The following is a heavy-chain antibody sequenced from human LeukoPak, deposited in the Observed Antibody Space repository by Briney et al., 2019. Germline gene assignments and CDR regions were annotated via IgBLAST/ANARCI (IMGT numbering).Heavy chain of an antibody. J-gene: IGHJ5*02. V-gene: IGHV4-59*12. CDR3: ARDGLPAAGSWGHWFDP. CDR2: IYYTGNT. Sequence: SETLSLTCTVSGVSISNYYWNWIRQPPGKGLEWIGYIYYTGNTNYNPSLKSRVTISVDTSKNQFSLKLSSVTAADTAVYYCARDGLPAAGSWGHWFDPWGQGTPVTVSS. D-gene: IGHD6-13*01. CDR1: GVSISNYY.